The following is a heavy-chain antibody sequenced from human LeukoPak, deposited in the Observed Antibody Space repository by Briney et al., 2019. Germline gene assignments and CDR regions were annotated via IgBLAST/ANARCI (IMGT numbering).Heavy chain of an antibody. CDR3: ARDGLRRPPTPYCGGDCPLDY. CDR1: GFTFDDYA. D-gene: IGHD2-21*02. J-gene: IGHJ4*02. Sequence: TGGSLRLSCAASGFTFDDYAMSWVRQTPGKGLEWVSGTNWDGGRTGYADSVKGRFTISRDNAKNSLYLQMNSLRVEDTAMYHCARDGLRRPPTPYCGGDCPLDYWGQGTLVSVSS. CDR2: TNWDGGRT. V-gene: IGHV3-20*01.